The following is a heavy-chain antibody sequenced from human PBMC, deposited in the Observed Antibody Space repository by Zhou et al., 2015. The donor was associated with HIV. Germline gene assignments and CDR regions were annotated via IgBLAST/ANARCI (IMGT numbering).Heavy chain of an antibody. CDR1: GGTFSSYA. Sequence: QVQLVQSGAEVKKPGSSVKVSCKASGGTFSSYAISWVRQAPGQGLEWMGGIIPIFGTANYAQKFQGRVTITADESTSTAYMELSSLRSEDTAVYYCAREKPYYYDSSGYCDAFDIWGQGTMVTVSS. D-gene: IGHD3-22*01. J-gene: IGHJ3*02. CDR2: IIPIFGTA. V-gene: IGHV1-69*01. CDR3: AREKPYYYDSSGYCDAFDI.